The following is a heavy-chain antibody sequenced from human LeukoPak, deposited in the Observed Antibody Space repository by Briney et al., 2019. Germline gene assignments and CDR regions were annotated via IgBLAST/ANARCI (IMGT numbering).Heavy chain of an antibody. J-gene: IGHJ4*02. D-gene: IGHD6-13*01. CDR3: ARFSVLEDSGDSSSWYDIDY. CDR1: GFTFRTYC. CDR2: IMQDGNDK. Sequence: SGGSLRLSCAASGFTFRTYCMSWVRQAPGKGLEWVANIMQDGNDKYYVDSVKGRFTISRDNAKNSLYLQMNSLRAEDTAVYYCARFSVLEDSGDSSSWYDIDYWGQGTLVTVSS. V-gene: IGHV3-7*01.